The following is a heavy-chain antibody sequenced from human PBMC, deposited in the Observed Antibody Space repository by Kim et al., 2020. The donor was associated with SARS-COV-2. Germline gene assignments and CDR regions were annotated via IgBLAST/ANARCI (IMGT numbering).Heavy chain of an antibody. CDR2: ISAYNGNT. D-gene: IGHD6-13*01. CDR3: ARDGTAAGTGVWFDP. V-gene: IGHV1-18*01. Sequence: ASVKVSCKASGYTFTSYGISWVRQAPGQGLEWMGWISAYNGNTNYAQKLQGRVTMTTDTSTSTAYMELRSLRSDDTAVYYCARDGTAAGTGVWFDPWGQGTLVTVSS. J-gene: IGHJ5*02. CDR1: GYTFTSYG.